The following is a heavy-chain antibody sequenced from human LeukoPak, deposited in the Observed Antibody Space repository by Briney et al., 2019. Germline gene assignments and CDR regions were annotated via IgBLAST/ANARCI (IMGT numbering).Heavy chain of an antibody. V-gene: IGHV4-39*01. D-gene: IGHD1-26*01. CDR1: GGSISSSSYY. CDR3: ARYSGSYESYYYGMDV. CDR2: IYYSGST. Sequence: SETLSLTCTVSGGSISSSSYYWGWIRQPPGKGLEWIGSIYYSGSTYYNPSLKSRVTISVDTSKNQFSLKLSSVTAADTAVYYCARYSGSYESYYYGMDVWGQGTAVTVSS. J-gene: IGHJ6*02.